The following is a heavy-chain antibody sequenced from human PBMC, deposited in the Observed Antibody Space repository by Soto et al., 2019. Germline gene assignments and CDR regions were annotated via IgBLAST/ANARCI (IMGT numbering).Heavy chain of an antibody. J-gene: IGHJ6*02. CDR1: GFTFGGYA. CDR2: ISGSGGST. CDR3: AKGGYSSSWLGYYYYGMDV. V-gene: IGHV3-23*01. Sequence: GGFMRLSCGASGFTFGGYAVSWVRQAPGKGLEWVSAISGSGGSTYYADSVKGRFTISRDNSKNTLYLQMNSLRAEDTAVYYCAKGGYSSSWLGYYYYGMDVWGQGTTVTVSS. D-gene: IGHD6-13*01.